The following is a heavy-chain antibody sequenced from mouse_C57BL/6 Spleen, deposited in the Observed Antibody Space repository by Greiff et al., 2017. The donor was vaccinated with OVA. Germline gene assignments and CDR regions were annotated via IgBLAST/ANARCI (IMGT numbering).Heavy chain of an antibody. CDR3: ARRDGNYFDY. J-gene: IGHJ2*01. CDR1: GYAFSSYW. Sequence: VMLVESGAELVKPGASVKISCKASGYAFSSYWMNWVKQRPGKGLEWIGQIYPGDGDTNYNGKFKGKATLTADKSSSTAYMQLSSLTSEDSAVYFCARRDGNYFDYWGQGTTLTVSS. CDR2: IYPGDGDT. D-gene: IGHD2-3*01. V-gene: IGHV1-80*01.